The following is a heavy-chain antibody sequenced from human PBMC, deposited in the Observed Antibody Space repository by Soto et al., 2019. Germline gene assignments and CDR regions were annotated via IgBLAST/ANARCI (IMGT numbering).Heavy chain of an antibody. V-gene: IGHV4-31*03. D-gene: IGHD6-13*01. Sequence: SETLSLTCTVSGGSISSGGYYWSWIRQHPGKGLEWIGYIYYSGSTYYNPSLKSRVTISVDTSKNQFSLKLSSVTAADTAVYYCARGSFIAAARTIYYYYGMDVWGQGTTVTVSS. CDR1: GGSISSGGYY. J-gene: IGHJ6*02. CDR2: IYYSGST. CDR3: ARGSFIAAARTIYYYYGMDV.